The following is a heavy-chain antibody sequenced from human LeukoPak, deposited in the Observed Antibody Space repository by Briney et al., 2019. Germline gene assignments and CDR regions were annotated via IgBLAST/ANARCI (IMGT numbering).Heavy chain of an antibody. CDR3: ARDGTVLRYFDWLSPGDAFDI. CDR2: INPNSGGT. CDR1: GYTFTGYY. V-gene: IGHV1-2*02. J-gene: IGHJ3*02. Sequence: ASAKVSCKASGYTFTGYYMHWVRQAPGQGLEWMGWINPNSGGTNYAQKFQGRVTMTRDTSISTAYMELSRLRSDDTAVYYCARDGTVLRYFDWLSPGDAFDIWGQGTMVTVSS. D-gene: IGHD3-9*01.